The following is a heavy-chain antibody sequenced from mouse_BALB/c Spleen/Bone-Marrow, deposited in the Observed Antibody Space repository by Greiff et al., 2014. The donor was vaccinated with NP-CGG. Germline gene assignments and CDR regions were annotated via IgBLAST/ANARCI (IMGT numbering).Heavy chain of an antibody. Sequence: DVKLQESGAELVKPGASVKLSCTASGFNIKDTYIHWVKQRPEQGLEWIGRIDPANADTKYGPKFQGKATITADTSSNTVYQQFISLTSEDTAIYYCVRAARTFDYWGQGTTLTVSS. CDR1: GFNIKDTY. V-gene: IGHV14-3*02. J-gene: IGHJ2*01. CDR3: VRAARTFDY. D-gene: IGHD3-1*01. CDR2: IDPANADT.